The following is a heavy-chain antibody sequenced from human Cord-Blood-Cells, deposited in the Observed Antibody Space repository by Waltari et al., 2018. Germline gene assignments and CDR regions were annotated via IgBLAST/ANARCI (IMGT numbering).Heavy chain of an antibody. CDR3: ARQEGYNRNDEESGYYYYYMDV. J-gene: IGHJ6*03. CDR2: IYYSGST. Sequence: QLQLQESGPGLVKPSETLSLTCTVSGGSISSSSYYWGWIRQPPGKGLEWIGSIYYSGSTHYNPSLKSRVTRAVDTSKNQFSLKLSSVTAADTAVYYCARQEGYNRNDEESGYYYYYMDVWGKGTTVTVSS. D-gene: IGHD1-1*01. V-gene: IGHV4-39*07. CDR1: GGSISSSSYY.